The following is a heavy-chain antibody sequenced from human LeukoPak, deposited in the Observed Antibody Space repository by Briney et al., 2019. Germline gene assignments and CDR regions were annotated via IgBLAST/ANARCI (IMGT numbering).Heavy chain of an antibody. V-gene: IGHV3-48*04. J-gene: IGHJ3*02. CDR2: VSSSSSTI. Sequence: GGSLRLSCAASGFTFSGFGMHWVRQAPGKGLEWVSYVSSSSSTIYYADSVKGRFTISRDNAKNSLYLQMNSLRAEDTAVYYCARVGARDAFDIWGQGTMVTVSS. D-gene: IGHD3-10*01. CDR1: GFTFSGFG. CDR3: ARVGARDAFDI.